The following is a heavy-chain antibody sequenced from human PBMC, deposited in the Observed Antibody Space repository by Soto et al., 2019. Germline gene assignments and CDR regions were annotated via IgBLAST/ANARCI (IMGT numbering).Heavy chain of an antibody. CDR1: GDSISSGDFF. CDR3: AREWEASYGQLDS. J-gene: IGHJ5*01. V-gene: IGHV4-30-4*01. Sequence: QVQLQESGPGLVKPSQTLSLTCTVSGDSISSGDFFWSWVRQPPGKGPEWIGLISYSGNTYYNPSLQNRVVISLDTPKNQFSLQLTAATAADTAVYYCAREWEASYGQLDSWGEGILVTVSS. CDR2: ISYSGNT. D-gene: IGHD1-26*01.